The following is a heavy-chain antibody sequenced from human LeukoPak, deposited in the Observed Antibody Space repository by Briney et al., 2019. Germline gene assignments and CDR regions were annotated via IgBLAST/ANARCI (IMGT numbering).Heavy chain of an antibody. CDR3: ARTTPMVRGVYDY. D-gene: IGHD3-10*01. CDR1: GYTFTGYY. Sequence: ASVKVSCKASGYTFTGYYMHWVRQAPGQGLEWMGWINPNSGGTNYAQKFQGRVTMTRDTSISTAYMELSRLRSDDTAVYYCARTTPMVRGVYDYWGQGTLVTVSS. J-gene: IGHJ4*02. CDR2: INPNSGGT. V-gene: IGHV1-2*02.